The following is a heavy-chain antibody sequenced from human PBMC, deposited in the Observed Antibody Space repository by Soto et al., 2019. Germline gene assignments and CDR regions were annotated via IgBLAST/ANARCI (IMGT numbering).Heavy chain of an antibody. J-gene: IGHJ4*02. V-gene: IGHV3-23*01. CDR1: GFTFSSYA. Sequence: PGGSLRLSCAASGFTFSSYAMSWVRQAPGKGLEWVSAISGSGGSTYYADSVKGRFTISRDNSKNTLYLQMNSLRAEDTAVYYCANWDDGDYYGSGRTFDYWGQGTLVTVSS. D-gene: IGHD3-10*01. CDR2: ISGSGGST. CDR3: ANWDDGDYYGSGRTFDY.